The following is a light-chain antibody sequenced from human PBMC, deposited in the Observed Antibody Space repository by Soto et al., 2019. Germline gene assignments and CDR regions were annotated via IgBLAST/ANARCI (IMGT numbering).Light chain of an antibody. CDR3: SSYAGSNNYV. V-gene: IGLV2-8*01. CDR1: SSDVGGYKY. Sequence: QSALTQPPSASGSPGQSVTISCTGTSSDVGGYKYVSWYQQYPGKAPKLMIYAVSKRPSGVPDRFSGSKSGNTASLTVSGLQAEDEADYYCSSYAGSNNYVFGTGTKVTV. CDR2: AVS. J-gene: IGLJ1*01.